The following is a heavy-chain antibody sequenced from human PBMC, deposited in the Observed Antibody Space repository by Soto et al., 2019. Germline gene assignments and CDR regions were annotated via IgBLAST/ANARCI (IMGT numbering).Heavy chain of an antibody. V-gene: IGHV1-69*02. Sequence: ASVKVSCKASGGTFSSYTISWVRQAPGQGLEWMGRIIPILGIANYAQKFQGRVTITADKSTSTAYMELSSLRSEDTAVYYCARGPLSGCTNGVCYTAFDYCGQGTLITSPQ. J-gene: IGHJ4*02. CDR1: GGTFSSYT. D-gene: IGHD2-8*01. CDR2: IIPILGIA. CDR3: ARGPLSGCTNGVCYTAFDY.